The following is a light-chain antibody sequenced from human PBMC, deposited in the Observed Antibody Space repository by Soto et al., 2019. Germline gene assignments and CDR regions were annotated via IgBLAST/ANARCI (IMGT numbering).Light chain of an antibody. CDR1: SSDVGSHNL. V-gene: IGLV2-23*02. Sequence: QSVLTQPASVSGSPGQSITISCTGTSSDVGSHNLVSWYQQHPGKAPKFMIYEVSERPAGVSNRFSGSKSGNTASLTISGLQAEDEADYYCCSFARSRIHFGTGTKVTVL. J-gene: IGLJ1*01. CDR2: EVS. CDR3: CSFARSRIH.